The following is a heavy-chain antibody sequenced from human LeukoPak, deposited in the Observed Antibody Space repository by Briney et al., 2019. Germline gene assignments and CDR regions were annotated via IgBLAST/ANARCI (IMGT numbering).Heavy chain of an antibody. CDR2: IHYSGNT. J-gene: IGHJ4*02. D-gene: IGHD1-1*01. CDR3: ASHRYWNHYLDY. CDR1: GASISSYY. V-gene: IGHV4-59*08. Sequence: SETLSLTCTVSGASISSYYWSWIRQPPGKGLEWIGYIHYSGNTNYNPSLKSRVTISRDMSKNLISLKLTSLTAADTAVYFCASHRYWNHYLDYWGQGTLVTVPS.